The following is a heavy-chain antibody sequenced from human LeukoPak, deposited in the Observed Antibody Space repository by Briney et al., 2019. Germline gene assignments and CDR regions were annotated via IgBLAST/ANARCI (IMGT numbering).Heavy chain of an antibody. CDR1: GFTFSSYS. V-gene: IGHV3-30*03. CDR2: ISYDGSNK. J-gene: IGHJ5*02. D-gene: IGHD3-3*01. Sequence: PGGSLRLSCAASGFTFSSYSMNWVRQAPGKGLEWVAVISYDGSNKYYADSVKGRFTISRDNSKNTLYLQMNSLRAEDTAVYYCARAHLRFLEWLPFDPWGQGTLVTVSS. CDR3: ARAHLRFLEWLPFDP.